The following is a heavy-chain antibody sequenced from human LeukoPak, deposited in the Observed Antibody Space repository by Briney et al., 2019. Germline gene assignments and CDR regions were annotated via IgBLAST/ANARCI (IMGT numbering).Heavy chain of an antibody. CDR2: INIGGTNT. J-gene: IGHJ4*02. V-gene: IGHV3-11*01. CDR1: GFTFNDYY. CDR3: AGDRDSGTTTCSVDY. D-gene: IGHD2-2*01. Sequence: GGSLRLSCAASGFTFNDYYMSWIRQAPGKGLEWLSYINIGGTNTHYADSVKGRFTISRDDAKNSLYLQMNNLRAEDTAVYYCAGDRDSGTTTCSVDYCGQGTLATVSS.